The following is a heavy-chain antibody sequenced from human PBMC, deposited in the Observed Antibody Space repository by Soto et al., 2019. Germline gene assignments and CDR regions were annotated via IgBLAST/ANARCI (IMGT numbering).Heavy chain of an antibody. J-gene: IGHJ6*03. Sequence: GGSLRLSCAASGFTFDDYAMHWVRQAPGKGLEWVSGISWNSGSIGYADSVKGRFTISRDNAKNSLYLQMNSLRAEDTALYYCAKGAMVRGVTYYYYYMDVWGKGTTVTVSS. CDR2: ISWNSGSI. CDR1: GFTFDDYA. CDR3: AKGAMVRGVTYYYYYMDV. V-gene: IGHV3-9*01. D-gene: IGHD3-10*01.